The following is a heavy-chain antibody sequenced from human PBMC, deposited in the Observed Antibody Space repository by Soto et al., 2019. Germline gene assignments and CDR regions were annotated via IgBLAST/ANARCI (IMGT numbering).Heavy chain of an antibody. CDR3: ARVLPAFDA. CDR1: GYTFTSYG. V-gene: IGHV1-18*01. J-gene: IGHJ5*02. Sequence: QVQLVQSGAEVKKPGASVKVSCKASGYTFTSYGINWVRQAPGQGLEWMGWINANSGNTGYAQKLQGTVTMTTYTSTSTTYMALMSLRADDPYVYACARVLPAFDAWGQGTLVTVSS. CDR2: INANSGNT.